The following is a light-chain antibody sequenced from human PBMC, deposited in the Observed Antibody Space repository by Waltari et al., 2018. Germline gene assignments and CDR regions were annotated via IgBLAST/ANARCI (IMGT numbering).Light chain of an antibody. CDR2: QDD. V-gene: IGLV3-1*01. CDR3: QAWDSGTV. CDR1: KLGDKF. J-gene: IGLJ2*01. Sequence: SYELTQPPAVSVSPGQTASITCPGDKLGDKFVCWYQQKAGQSPLLVIYQDDKRPSGIPERFSGSNSGNTATLTISGTQAMDEADYYCQAWDSGTVFGGGTKLTVL.